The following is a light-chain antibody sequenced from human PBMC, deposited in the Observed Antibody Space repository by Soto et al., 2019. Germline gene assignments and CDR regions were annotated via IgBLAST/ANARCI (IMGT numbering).Light chain of an antibody. CDR3: CSYAGSSTLYV. CDR2: EGS. V-gene: IGLV2-23*01. CDR1: SSDVGSYNL. J-gene: IGLJ1*01. Sequence: QSALTQPASVSGSPGQSITISCTGTSSDVGSYNLVSWYQQHPGKAPKLMIYEGSKRPSGVSNRFSGSKSGNTASLTISGLQAEDEADYYCCSYAGSSTLYVFGTGTKLIVL.